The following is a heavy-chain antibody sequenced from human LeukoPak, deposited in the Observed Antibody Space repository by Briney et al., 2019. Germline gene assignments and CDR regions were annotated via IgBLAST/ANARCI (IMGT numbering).Heavy chain of an antibody. J-gene: IGHJ4*02. Sequence: SHTLSLTCAVSGGSFSSGGYSWGWLRQPPGTGLEWIGYIYHSGSTYYNPSLKSRVTISVDRSKNQFSLKLSSVTAADTAVYYCARGRDFDYWGQGTLVTVSS. CDR2: IYHSGST. CDR3: ARGRDFDY. CDR1: GGSFSSGGYS. V-gene: IGHV4-30-2*01.